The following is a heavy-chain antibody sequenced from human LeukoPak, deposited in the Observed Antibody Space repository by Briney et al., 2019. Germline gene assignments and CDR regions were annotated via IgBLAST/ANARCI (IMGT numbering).Heavy chain of an antibody. V-gene: IGHV3-7*03. CDR3: AKGKGIVVVPAALDY. Sequence: GGSLRLSCAASGFTVSSNYMSWVRQAPGKGLEWVANINQDGSEKYYVDSVKGRFTISRDNSKNTLYLRMNSLRAEDTAVYYCAKGKGIVVVPAALDYWGQGTLVTVSS. D-gene: IGHD2-2*01. CDR1: GFTVSSNY. CDR2: INQDGSEK. J-gene: IGHJ4*02.